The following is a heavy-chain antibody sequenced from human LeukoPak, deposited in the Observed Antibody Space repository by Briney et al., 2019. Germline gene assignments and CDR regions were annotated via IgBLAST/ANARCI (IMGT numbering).Heavy chain of an antibody. J-gene: IGHJ4*02. V-gene: IGHV3-23*01. CDR3: AKDPLNYYDSSGYAPSYYFDY. CDR1: GFTFTSYA. Sequence: PGGSLRLSCAASGFTFTSYAMSWVRQAPGKGLEWVSAISGSGGSTYYADSVKGRFTISRDNSKNTLYLQMNSLRAEDTAVYYCAKDPLNYYDSSGYAPSYYFDYWGQGTLVTVSS. CDR2: ISGSGGST. D-gene: IGHD3-22*01.